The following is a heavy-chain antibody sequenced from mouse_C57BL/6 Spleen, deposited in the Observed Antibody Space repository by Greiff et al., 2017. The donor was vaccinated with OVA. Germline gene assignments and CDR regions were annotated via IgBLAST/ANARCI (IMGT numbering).Heavy chain of an antibody. CDR2: ISSGSSTI. Sequence: EVQRVESGGGLVKPGGSLKLSCAASGFTFSDYGMHWVRQAPEKGLEWVAYISSGSSTIYYADTVKGRFTISRDNAKNTLFLQMTSLRSEDTAMYYCARRRDYGSTSGYFDVWGTGTTVTVSS. CDR3: ARRRDYGSTSGYFDV. J-gene: IGHJ1*03. CDR1: GFTFSDYG. D-gene: IGHD1-1*01. V-gene: IGHV5-17*01.